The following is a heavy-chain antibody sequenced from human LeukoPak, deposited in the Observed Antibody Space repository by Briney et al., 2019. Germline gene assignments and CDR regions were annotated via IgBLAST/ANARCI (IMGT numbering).Heavy chain of an antibody. J-gene: IGHJ3*02. V-gene: IGHV4-4*02. CDR3: ARERGVAPDAFDI. Sequence: SETLSLTCAVSGTSISLSNWWTWVRQPPGKGLEWIGEIYHSGTTNYNPSLKSRVTISVDTSKNQFSLKLSSVTAADTAVYYCARERGVAPDAFDIWGQGTMVTVSS. CDR2: IYHSGTT. CDR1: GTSISLSNW. D-gene: IGHD3-3*01.